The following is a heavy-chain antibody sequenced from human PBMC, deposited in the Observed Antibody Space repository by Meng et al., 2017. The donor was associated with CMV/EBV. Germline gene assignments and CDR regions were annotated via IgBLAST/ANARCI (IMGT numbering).Heavy chain of an antibody. J-gene: IGHJ5*02. CDR3: ARLIAVAST. CDR1: GFTVSSNY. CDR2: IYDDDST. D-gene: IGHD6-13*01. V-gene: IGHV3-66*04. Sequence: GESLKISCAGSGFTVSSNYMSWVRQAPGKGLEWVSVIYDDDSTHYADSVKCRFTISRDNSRNTLYLQMNSLRIEDTAVYYCARLIAVASTWGQGTLVTVSS.